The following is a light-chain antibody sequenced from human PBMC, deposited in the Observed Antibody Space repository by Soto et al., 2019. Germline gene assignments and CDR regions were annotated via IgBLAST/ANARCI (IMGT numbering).Light chain of an antibody. Sequence: MTQSPSSLSASVGDRVTITCRASQGISNLAWYQQKPGQAPRLLIYGASTRATGIPARFSGSGSGTEFTLTISSLQSEDFAVYYCQQYKNWSFGQGTKVDIK. J-gene: IGKJ1*01. CDR3: QQYKNWS. CDR1: QGISN. V-gene: IGKV3-15*01. CDR2: GAS.